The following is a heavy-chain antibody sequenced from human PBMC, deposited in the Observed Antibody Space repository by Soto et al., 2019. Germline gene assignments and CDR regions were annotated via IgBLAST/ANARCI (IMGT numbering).Heavy chain of an antibody. CDR3: ARAYSSVWRLYPYYFDY. Sequence: LETLSLTCAVYGGSFSGYYWSWIRQPPGKGLEWIGEINHSGSTNCNPSLKSRVTISVDTSKNQFSLKLSSVTAADTAVYYCARAYSSVWRLYPYYFDYWGQGTLVTVSS. V-gene: IGHV4-34*01. J-gene: IGHJ4*02. CDR2: INHSGST. D-gene: IGHD6-19*01. CDR1: GGSFSGYY.